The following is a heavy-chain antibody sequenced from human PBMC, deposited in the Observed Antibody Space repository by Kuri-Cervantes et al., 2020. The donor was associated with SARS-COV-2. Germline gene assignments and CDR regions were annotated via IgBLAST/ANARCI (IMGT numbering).Heavy chain of an antibody. V-gene: IGHV1-2*02. Sequence: ASVKVSCKASGYTFTGYYMHWVRQAPGQGLEWMGWINPNSGGTNYAQKFQGRVTMTRDTSISTAYMDLSRLRADDTAVYYCARETEFYFSSTSCHPYNWFDPWGQGTLVTVSS. CDR2: INPNSGGT. CDR3: ARETEFYFSSTSCHPYNWFDP. CDR1: GYTFTGYY. D-gene: IGHD2-2*01. J-gene: IGHJ5*02.